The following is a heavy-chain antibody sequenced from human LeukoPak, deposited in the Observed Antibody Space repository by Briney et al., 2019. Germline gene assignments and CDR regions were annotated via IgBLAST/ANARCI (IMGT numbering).Heavy chain of an antibody. D-gene: IGHD2-15*01. V-gene: IGHV4-39*07. Sequence: SETLSLTCTVSGGSISSSSYYWGWIRQPPGKGLEWIGSIYYSGSTYYNPSLKSRVTISVDTSKNQFSLKLSSVTAADTAVYYCARELQLPGDDIVVVVAATPTGQGDWFDPWGQGTLVTVSS. CDR1: GGSISSSSYY. J-gene: IGHJ5*02. CDR3: ARELQLPGDDIVVVVAATPTGQGDWFDP. CDR2: IYYSGST.